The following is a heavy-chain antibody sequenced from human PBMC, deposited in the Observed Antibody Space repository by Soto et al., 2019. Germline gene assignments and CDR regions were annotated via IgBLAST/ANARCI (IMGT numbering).Heavy chain of an antibody. V-gene: IGHV3-74*01. J-gene: IGHJ3*02. CDR1: GFTFSSYW. D-gene: IGHD3-3*01. CDR2: INSDGSST. CDR3: ARDPAYDFWSGYYGLPSYAFDI. Sequence: PGGSLRLSCAASGFTFSSYWMHWVRQAPGKGLVWVSRINSDGSSTSYADSVKGRFTISRDNAKNTPYLQMNSLRAEDTAVYYCARDPAYDFWSGYYGLPSYAFDIWGQGTMVTVSS.